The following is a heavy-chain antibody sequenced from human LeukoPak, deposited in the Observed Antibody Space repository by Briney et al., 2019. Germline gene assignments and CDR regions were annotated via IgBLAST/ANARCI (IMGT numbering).Heavy chain of an antibody. Sequence: SETLSLTCTVSGGSISSSSYYWGWIRQPPGKGLEWIGSIYYSGSTYYNPSLKSRVTISVDTSKNQFSLKLSSVTAADTAVYYCARRLPKRITMIVVVPTSDNWFDPWGQGTLVTVSS. J-gene: IGHJ5*02. D-gene: IGHD3-22*01. CDR1: GGSISSSSYY. V-gene: IGHV4-39*01. CDR3: ARRLPKRITMIVVVPTSDNWFDP. CDR2: IYYSGST.